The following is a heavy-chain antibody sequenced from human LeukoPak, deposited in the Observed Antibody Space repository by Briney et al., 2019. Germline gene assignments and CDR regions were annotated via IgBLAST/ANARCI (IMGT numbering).Heavy chain of an antibody. CDR1: GFTFSSHV. Sequence: GGSLRLSCAASGFTFSSHVMNWVRQAPGKGLEWVSYISSSSSTIYYADSVKGRFTISRDNAKNSLYLQMNSLRAEDTAVYYCARDRSGSSDYWGQGTLVTVSS. J-gene: IGHJ4*02. V-gene: IGHV3-48*01. D-gene: IGHD1-26*01. CDR2: ISSSSSTI. CDR3: ARDRSGSSDY.